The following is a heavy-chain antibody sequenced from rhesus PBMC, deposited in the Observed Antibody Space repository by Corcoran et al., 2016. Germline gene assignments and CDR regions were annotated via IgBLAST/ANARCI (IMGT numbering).Heavy chain of an antibody. Sequence: QVQLQESGPGLVKPSETLSLTCAVSGGSISSNYWSWIRQPPGKGLEWIGYIYGNSGSTYYNPSLKSRVTISTDPSKNQFSLRLSSVTAADTAVYYCARSPIVGRVRSYFDDWGQGVLVTVSS. V-gene: IGHV4-160*01. CDR1: GGSISSNY. CDR3: ARSPIVGRVRSYFDD. CDR2: IYGNSGST. J-gene: IGHJ4*01. D-gene: IGHD5-24*01.